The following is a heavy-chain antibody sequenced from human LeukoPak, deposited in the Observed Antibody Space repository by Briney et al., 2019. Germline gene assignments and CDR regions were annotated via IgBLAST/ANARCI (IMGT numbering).Heavy chain of an antibody. D-gene: IGHD6-13*01. V-gene: IGHV3-30*18. CDR3: AKESGSRSYGAYFPH. CDR2: ISYDGSTK. J-gene: IGHJ1*01. CDR1: GFTFSSHG. Sequence: GGSLRLSCAASGFTFSSHGMQWVRQAPGKGLEWVAVISYDGSTKYYADSVKGRFTISRDKSKSTLYLQMNRLRAEDTAVYYCAKESGSRSYGAYFPHWGQGTLVTVSS.